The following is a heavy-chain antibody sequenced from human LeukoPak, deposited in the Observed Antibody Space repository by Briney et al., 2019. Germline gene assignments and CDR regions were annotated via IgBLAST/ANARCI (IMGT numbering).Heavy chain of an antibody. J-gene: IGHJ3*02. CDR1: GYTFTVYY. V-gene: IGHV1-2*02. CDR2: INPNSGGT. Sequence: ASVNVSCKASGYTFTVYYMHWVRQAPGQGLEWMGWINPNSGGTNYAQKFQGRVTMTRDTSISTAYMELSRLTSDDTAVYYCARGVSGIAAAGQTSDAFDIWGQGTMVTVSS. D-gene: IGHD6-13*01. CDR3: ARGVSGIAAAGQTSDAFDI.